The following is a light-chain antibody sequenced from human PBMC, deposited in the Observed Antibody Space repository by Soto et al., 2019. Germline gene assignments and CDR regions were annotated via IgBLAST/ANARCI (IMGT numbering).Light chain of an antibody. CDR1: QSVSSY. J-gene: IGKJ1*01. CDR2: DAS. Sequence: EIVLTQSPATLSLSPGERATLSCRASQSVSSYLAWYQQKPGQAPRLLIYDASNRATGIPARFSGSGSGTDFTLTISSLEPEDVAVYYCQQRSNWPPWTVGQGTKVEIK. CDR3: QQRSNWPPWT. V-gene: IGKV3-11*01.